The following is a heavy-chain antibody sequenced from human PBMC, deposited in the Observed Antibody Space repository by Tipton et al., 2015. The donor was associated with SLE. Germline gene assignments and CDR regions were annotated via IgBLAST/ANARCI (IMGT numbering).Heavy chain of an antibody. CDR2: IILSGVT. D-gene: IGHD6-13*01. Sequence: TLSLTCAVYGESFNGYFWTWIRQPPGKGLEWIAEIILSGVTNYNPSLRSRVTISVDMSKNQVSLKLSSVTAADMAVYYCARHPDSGGSSSFEYFQHWGQGTLVSVSS. CDR3: ARHPDSGGSSSFEYFQH. J-gene: IGHJ1*01. CDR1: GESFNGYF. V-gene: IGHV4-34*12.